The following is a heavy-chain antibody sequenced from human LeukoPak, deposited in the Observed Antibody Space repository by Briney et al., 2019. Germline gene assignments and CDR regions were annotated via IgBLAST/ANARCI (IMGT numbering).Heavy chain of an antibody. Sequence: GRSLRLSCAASGFTFSSYGMHWVRQAPGKGLEWVAVIWYDGSNKYYADSVKGRFTISRDNSKNTLYLQMNSLRAEDTAVYYCAVRASYFDYWGQGTLVTVSS. CDR1: GFTFSSYG. CDR2: IWYDGSNK. V-gene: IGHV3-33*01. J-gene: IGHJ4*02. CDR3: AVRASYFDY.